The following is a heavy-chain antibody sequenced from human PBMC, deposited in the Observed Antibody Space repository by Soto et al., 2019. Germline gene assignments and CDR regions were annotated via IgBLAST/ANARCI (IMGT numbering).Heavy chain of an antibody. CDR3: ARVLLTMLVVD. V-gene: IGHV4-30-4*08. Sequence: TLSLTCTVSGGSVNNNAYSWTWIRQPPGKGLEWIGYIYYSGSTYYNPSLKSRVTMSVDTSKNQFSLKLTSVTAADTAVYYCARVLLTMLVVDWGQGALVTVSS. CDR1: GGSVNNNAYS. J-gene: IGHJ4*02. D-gene: IGHD3-22*01. CDR2: IYYSGST.